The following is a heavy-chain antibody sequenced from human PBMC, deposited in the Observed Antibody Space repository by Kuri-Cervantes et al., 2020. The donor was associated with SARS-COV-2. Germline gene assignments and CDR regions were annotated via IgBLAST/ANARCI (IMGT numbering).Heavy chain of an antibody. Sequence: ASVKVSCKASGYTYTAYGISWVRLAPGQGLEWMGWISAYNFKRDYAQKFQGRVTMTTDTSTTTAYMELRSLRSEDTAVYFCARYLDWERRIDSWGQGTLVTVSS. CDR2: ISAYNFKR. V-gene: IGHV1-18*01. CDR1: GYTYTAYG. J-gene: IGHJ4*02. CDR3: ARYLDWERRIDS. D-gene: IGHD3/OR15-3a*01.